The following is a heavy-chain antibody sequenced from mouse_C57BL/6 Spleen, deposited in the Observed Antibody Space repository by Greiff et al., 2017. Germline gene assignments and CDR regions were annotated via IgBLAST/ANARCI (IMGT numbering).Heavy chain of an antibody. Sequence: QVQLQQSGAELVRPGASVTLSCKASGYTFTDYEMHWVKQTPVHGLEWIGAIDPETGGTAYNQKFKGKAILTADKSSSTAYMELRSLTSEDSAVYCCTRRVLRFYAMDDWGQGTSVTVSS. J-gene: IGHJ4*01. CDR3: TRRVLRFYAMDD. V-gene: IGHV1-15*01. D-gene: IGHD1-1*01. CDR1: GYTFTDYE. CDR2: IDPETGGT.